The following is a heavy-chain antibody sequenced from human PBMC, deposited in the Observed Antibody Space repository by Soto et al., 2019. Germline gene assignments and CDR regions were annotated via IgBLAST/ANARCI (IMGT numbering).Heavy chain of an antibody. Sequence: EVQLVESGGGLVKPGESLRLSCAGSGFIFSNTWMNWVRQAPGKGLEWVGRIKSKIEGGTIDYTAPVKGRFTISRDDSRNMLYLQMNSLKTEDTAIYYCSTLGRLTGYNVGGQGTRVTVSS. V-gene: IGHV3-15*07. D-gene: IGHD3-9*01. CDR1: GFIFSNTW. CDR3: STLGRLTGYNV. J-gene: IGHJ4*02. CDR2: IKSKIEGGTI.